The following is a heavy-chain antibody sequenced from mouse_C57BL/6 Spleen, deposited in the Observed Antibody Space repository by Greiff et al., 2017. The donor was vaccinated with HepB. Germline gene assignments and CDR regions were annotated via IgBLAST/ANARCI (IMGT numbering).Heavy chain of an antibody. CDR2: IDPENGDT. CDR3: TGGDYYGSWGFAY. CDR1: GFNIKDDY. D-gene: IGHD1-1*01. Sequence: EVQLQQSGAELVRPGASVKLSCTASGFNIKDDYMHWVKQRPEQGLEWIGWIDPENGDTEYASKFQGKATITADTSSNTAYLQLSSLTSEDTAVYYCTGGDYYGSWGFAYWGQGTLVTVSA. J-gene: IGHJ3*01. V-gene: IGHV14-4*01.